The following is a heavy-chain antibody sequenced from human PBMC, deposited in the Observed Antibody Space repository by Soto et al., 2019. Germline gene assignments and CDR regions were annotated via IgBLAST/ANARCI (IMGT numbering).Heavy chain of an antibody. CDR1: GAAISSNKW. D-gene: IGHD3-10*01. CDR2: IYHTGSA. J-gene: IGHJ4*02. CDR3: ATRNDGSGSLDF. Sequence: SGTLSLTCAVSGAAISSNKWWIWDRQPPGKGREWIGGIYHTGSANYHPSLKSRVTLSVDKSTNQFSLKLSSVTAADTAVYYCATRNDGSGSLDFWGQGALVT. V-gene: IGHV4-4*02.